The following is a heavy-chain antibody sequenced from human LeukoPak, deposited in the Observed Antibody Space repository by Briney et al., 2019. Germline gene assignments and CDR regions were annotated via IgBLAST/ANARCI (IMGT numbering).Heavy chain of an antibody. Sequence: GASVKVSCKASGYTFTSYGISWVRQAPGQGLEWMGWISAYNGNTNYAQKLQGRVTMTTDTSTSTAYMELRSLRSDDTAVYYCARDGPFIAVAGTNRNGMDVWGQGTTVTVSS. CDR1: GYTFTSYG. J-gene: IGHJ6*02. CDR2: ISAYNGNT. D-gene: IGHD6-19*01. V-gene: IGHV1-18*01. CDR3: ARDGPFIAVAGTNRNGMDV.